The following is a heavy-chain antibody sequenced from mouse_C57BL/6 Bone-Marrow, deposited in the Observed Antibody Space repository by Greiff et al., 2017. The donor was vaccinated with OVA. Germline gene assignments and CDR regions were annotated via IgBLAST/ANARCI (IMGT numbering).Heavy chain of an antibody. J-gene: IGHJ2*01. V-gene: IGHV5-12*01. D-gene: IGHD4-1*01. CDR2: ISNGGGST. CDR3: ARLTNFFFDY. Sequence: EVKVVESGGGLVQPGGSLKLSCAASGFTFSDYYMYWVRQTPEKRLEWVAYISNGGGSTYYPDTVKGRFTISRDNAKNTLYLQMSRLKSEDTAMYYCARLTNFFFDYWGQGTTLTVSS. CDR1: GFTFSDYY.